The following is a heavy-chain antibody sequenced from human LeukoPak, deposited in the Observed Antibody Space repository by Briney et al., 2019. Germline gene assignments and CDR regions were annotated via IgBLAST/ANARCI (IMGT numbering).Heavy chain of an antibody. CDR1: GFTFSSYG. CDR3: AKDGGVGAKDY. V-gene: IGHV3-30*18. Sequence: GGSLRLSCAASGFTFSSYGMHWVRQAPGKGLEWVAVISYDGSNKHYADSVKGRFTISRDNSKNTLYLQMNSLRAEDTAVYYCAKDGGVGAKDYWGQGTLVTVSS. CDR2: ISYDGSNK. D-gene: IGHD1-26*01. J-gene: IGHJ4*02.